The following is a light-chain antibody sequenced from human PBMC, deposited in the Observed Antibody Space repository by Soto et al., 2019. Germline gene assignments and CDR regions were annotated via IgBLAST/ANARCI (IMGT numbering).Light chain of an antibody. V-gene: IGKV1-5*03. CDR2: KTS. Sequence: DIQMTQSPSTLPASVGDRVTITCRASQTINNWLAWYQQKPGKAPKLLIYKTSILQSGVPSRFSGSGSGTEFTLTISCLQPDDFATYYCQQYSSYSVYTFGQGTKVEIK. J-gene: IGKJ2*01. CDR3: QQYSSYSVYT. CDR1: QTINNW.